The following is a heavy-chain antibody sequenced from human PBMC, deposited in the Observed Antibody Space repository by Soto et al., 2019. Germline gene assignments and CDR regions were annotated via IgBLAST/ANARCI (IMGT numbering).Heavy chain of an antibody. D-gene: IGHD3-22*01. Sequence: PGGSLRLSCAASGFTIRNYGMNWVRQAPGRGLEWVSYIGLGSSTKYYADSVEGRFTISRDNAKNSLYLQMNSLRAEDTAVYYCARDQLYYNDISGRPLNAFDVWGQGTMVT. CDR3: ARDQLYYNDISGRPLNAFDV. J-gene: IGHJ3*01. CDR2: IGLGSSTK. V-gene: IGHV3-48*01. CDR1: GFTIRNYG.